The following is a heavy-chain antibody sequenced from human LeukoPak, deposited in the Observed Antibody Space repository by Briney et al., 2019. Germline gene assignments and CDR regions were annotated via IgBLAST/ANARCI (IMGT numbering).Heavy chain of an antibody. D-gene: IGHD3-10*01. Sequence: PGGSLRLSCAASGFTVSSNYMSWVRQAPGKGLEWVSVIYSGGSTYYADSVKGGFTISRDNSKNTLYLQMNSLRAEDTAVYYCARGPSYYYGSGSFIDYWGQGTLVTVSS. CDR3: ARGPSYYYGSGSFIDY. CDR2: IYSGGST. J-gene: IGHJ4*02. CDR1: GFTVSSNY. V-gene: IGHV3-66*01.